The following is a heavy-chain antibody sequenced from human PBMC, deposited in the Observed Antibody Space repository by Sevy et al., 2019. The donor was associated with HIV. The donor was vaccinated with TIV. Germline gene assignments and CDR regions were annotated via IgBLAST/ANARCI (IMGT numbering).Heavy chain of an antibody. Sequence: GGSLRLSCAASGFTFSSYSMNWVRQGPGKGLEWVSSISSSSSYIYYADSVKGRFTISRDNAKNSLYLQMNSLRAEDTAVYYCAREGGGNSGFDFWGRGTLVTVSS. D-gene: IGHD2-21*02. CDR1: GFTFSSYS. CDR3: AREGGGNSGFDF. V-gene: IGHV3-21*06. J-gene: IGHJ4*02. CDR2: ISSSSSYI.